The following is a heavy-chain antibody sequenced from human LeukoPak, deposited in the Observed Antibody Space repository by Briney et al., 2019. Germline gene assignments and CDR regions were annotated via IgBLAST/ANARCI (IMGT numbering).Heavy chain of an antibody. Sequence: QPGGSLRLSCAASGFIFSYYGMHWVRQAPGKGLEWVAFIRYDESKKFYGDSVKGRFTISRDNSKDTLYLQMNSLRTEDTAVYYCAKSHLPNAYSGTYYCDYWGQGTLVTVSS. CDR3: AKSHLPNAYSGTYYCDY. D-gene: IGHD1-26*01. CDR1: GFIFSYYG. J-gene: IGHJ4*02. V-gene: IGHV3-30*02. CDR2: IRYDESKK.